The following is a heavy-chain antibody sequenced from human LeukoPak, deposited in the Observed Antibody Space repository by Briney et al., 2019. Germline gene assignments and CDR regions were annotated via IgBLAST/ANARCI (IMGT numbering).Heavy chain of an antibody. D-gene: IGHD2-15*01. CDR3: ARRGYCSGGSCLYFDY. Sequence: GESLKISCKGSGYSFTSYWIGWVRLMPGKGLEWMGIIYPGDSDTRYSPSFQGQVTISADKSISTAYLQWSSLKASDTAMYYCARRGYCSGGSCLYFDYWGQGTLVTVSS. V-gene: IGHV5-51*01. CDR1: GYSFTSYW. J-gene: IGHJ4*02. CDR2: IYPGDSDT.